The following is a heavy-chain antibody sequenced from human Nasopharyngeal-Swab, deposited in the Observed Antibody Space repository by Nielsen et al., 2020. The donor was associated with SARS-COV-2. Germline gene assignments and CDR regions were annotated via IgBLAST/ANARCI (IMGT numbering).Heavy chain of an antibody. V-gene: IGHV3-33*01. D-gene: IGHD3-10*01. Sequence: GESLKTPCAASGFSFSTYGLQLGRESPVKGLEWRTNIWYDESNKYYADSVKGRFTVSRDNSKNTLFLEMNSLRAEDTAVYYCARGSSVHAFDVWCQGTEVTVSS. J-gene: IGHJ3*01. CDR3: ARGSSVHAFDV. CDR2: IWYDESNK. CDR1: GFSFSTYG.